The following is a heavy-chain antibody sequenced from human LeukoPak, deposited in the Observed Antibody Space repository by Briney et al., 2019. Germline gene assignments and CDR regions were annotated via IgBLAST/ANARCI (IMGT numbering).Heavy chain of an antibody. CDR2: ISGSGGST. D-gene: IGHD6-19*01. CDR1: RFTFSNYG. V-gene: IGHV3-23*01. J-gene: IGHJ4*02. CDR3: AKENHIAVAGSGVDY. Sequence: GGSLRLSCAASRFTFSNYGVNWVRQAPGKGLEWVSAISGSGGSTYYADSVKGRFTISRDNSKNTLYLQMNSLRAEDTAVYYCAKENHIAVAGSGVDYWGQGTLVTVSS.